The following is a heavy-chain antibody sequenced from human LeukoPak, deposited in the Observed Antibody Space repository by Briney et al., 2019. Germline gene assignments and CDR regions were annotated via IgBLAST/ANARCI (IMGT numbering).Heavy chain of an antibody. CDR3: ASYSSGYSSYYFDY. CDR1: GGSISSGGYY. Sequence: SQTLSLTCTVPGGSISSGGYYWSWIRQHPGKGLEWIGYIYYSGSTYYNPSLKSRVTISVDTSKNQFSLKLGSVTAADTAVYYCASYSSGYSSYYFDYWGQGTLVTVSS. J-gene: IGHJ4*02. D-gene: IGHD3-22*01. V-gene: IGHV4-31*03. CDR2: IYYSGST.